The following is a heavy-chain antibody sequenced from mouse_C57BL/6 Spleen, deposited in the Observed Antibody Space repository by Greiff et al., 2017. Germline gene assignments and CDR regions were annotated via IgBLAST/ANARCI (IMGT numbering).Heavy chain of an antibody. CDR1: GFNIKDYY. CDR2: IDPEDGDT. D-gene: IGHD1-1*01. Sequence: EVQLQQSGAELVRPGASVKLSCTASGFNIKDYYMHWVKQRPEQGLEWIGRIDPEDGDTEYAPKFPGKATMTADTSSNTAYLQLSRLTSEDTAVYYFTTWDTTVVTRYFDVWGTGTTVTVSS. J-gene: IGHJ1*03. CDR3: TTWDTTVVTRYFDV. V-gene: IGHV14-1*01.